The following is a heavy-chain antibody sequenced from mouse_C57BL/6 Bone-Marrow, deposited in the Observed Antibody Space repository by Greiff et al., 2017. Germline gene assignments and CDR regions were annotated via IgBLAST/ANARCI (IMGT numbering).Heavy chain of an antibody. D-gene: IGHD1-1*01. CDR2: INYDGSST. CDR3: ASYGSSYAMDY. CDR1: GFTFSDYY. J-gene: IGHJ4*01. V-gene: IGHV5-16*01. Sequence: EVQVVESEGGLVQPGSSMKLSCTASGFTFSDYYMAWVRQVPEKGLEWVANINYDGSSTYYLDSLKSRFIISRDNAKNILYLQMSRLKSEDTATYDCASYGSSYAMDYWGQGTSVTVSS.